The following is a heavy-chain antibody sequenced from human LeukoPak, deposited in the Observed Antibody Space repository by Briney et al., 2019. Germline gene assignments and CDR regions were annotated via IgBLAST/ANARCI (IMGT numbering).Heavy chain of an antibody. V-gene: IGHV4-59*01. CDR2: MYYSGSS. J-gene: IGHJ4*02. CDR3: ARLSRGSSAGFDY. D-gene: IGHD6-6*01. CDR1: GGSISSYY. Sequence: SETLSLTCTVSGGSISSYYWNWIRQPPGKGLEWIGYMYYSGSSSYNPSLKSRVTISVDTSKNQFSLKLTSVAAADTAVYFCARLSRGSSAGFDYWGQGILVTVSS.